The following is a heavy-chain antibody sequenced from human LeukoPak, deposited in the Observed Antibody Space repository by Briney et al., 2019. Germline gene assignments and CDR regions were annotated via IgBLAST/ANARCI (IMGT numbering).Heavy chain of an antibody. CDR3: ARGPIAAVAFFDY. Sequence: ASVKVSCKASGYTFTNYAIHWVRQAPGQRLEWMGWISAGNGNTKYLQRFQGRVAITRDTSASTAYMELSSLRYEDRAAFYCARGPIAAVAFFDYWGQGTLVSVSS. CDR2: ISAGNGNT. J-gene: IGHJ4*02. V-gene: IGHV1-3*01. CDR1: GYTFTNYA. D-gene: IGHD6-13*01.